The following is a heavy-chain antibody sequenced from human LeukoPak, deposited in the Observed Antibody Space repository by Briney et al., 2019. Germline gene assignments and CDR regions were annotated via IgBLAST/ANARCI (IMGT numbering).Heavy chain of an antibody. J-gene: IGHJ4*02. CDR3: ASSYYYYDSSGWEQPFDY. Sequence: ASVKVSCKASGGTFSSYAISWVRQAPGQGFEWMGGIIPIFGTANYAQKFQGRVTITADESTSTAYMELSSLRSEDTAVYYCASSYYYYDSSGWEQPFDYWGQGTLVTVSS. D-gene: IGHD3-22*01. CDR2: IIPIFGTA. V-gene: IGHV1-69*01. CDR1: GGTFSSYA.